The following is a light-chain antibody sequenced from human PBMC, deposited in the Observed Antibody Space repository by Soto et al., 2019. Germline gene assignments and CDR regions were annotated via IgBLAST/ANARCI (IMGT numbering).Light chain of an antibody. V-gene: IGKV4-1*01. CDR2: EVS. Sequence: DIVMTQSPDSLAVSLGERATITCQSSQSVLYSSNNKNSVAWYLQKPGQSPQLLIYEVSTRVSGVPDRFSGSGSGTDFTLEISRVETDDVGIYYCMQSTQLPPTFGQGTRLEI. CDR3: MQSTQLPPT. J-gene: IGKJ5*01. CDR1: QSVLYSSNNKNS.